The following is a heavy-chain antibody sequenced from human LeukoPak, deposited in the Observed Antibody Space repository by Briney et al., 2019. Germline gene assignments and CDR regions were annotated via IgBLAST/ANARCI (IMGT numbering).Heavy chain of an antibody. V-gene: IGHV3-48*03. Sequence: GGSLRLSCAASGFTFSSYEMNWVRQAPRKGLEWVSYISSSGSTIYYADSVKGRFTISRDNAKNSLYLRMNSLRAEDTAAYYCTRISKSSWFDPWGQGTLVTVSS. CDR1: GFTFSSYE. D-gene: IGHD2-2*01. CDR3: TRISKSSWFDP. CDR2: ISSSGSTI. J-gene: IGHJ5*02.